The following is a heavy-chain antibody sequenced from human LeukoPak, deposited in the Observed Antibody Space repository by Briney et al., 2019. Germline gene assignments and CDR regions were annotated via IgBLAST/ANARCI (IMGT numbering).Heavy chain of an antibody. Sequence: GGSLRLSCAASGFPFSGYWMYWLRQAPGKGMVWVSRIKPDGSYTSYADFVKGRFTTSRDNAKNTLYLQLSSLRAEDTAVYYCARNVGWFRFDYWGQGTLVTVSS. CDR3: ARNVGWFRFDY. D-gene: IGHD2-15*01. V-gene: IGHV3-74*01. J-gene: IGHJ4*02. CDR2: IKPDGSYT. CDR1: GFPFSGYW.